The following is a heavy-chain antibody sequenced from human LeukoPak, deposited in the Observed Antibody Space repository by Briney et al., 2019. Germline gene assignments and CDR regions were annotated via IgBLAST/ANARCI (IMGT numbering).Heavy chain of an antibody. J-gene: IGHJ4*02. D-gene: IGHD3-22*01. CDR1: GFTFSSYA. Sequence: PGGSLRLSCAASGFTFSSYAMHWVRQAPGKGLEYVSAISSNGGSTYYANSVKGRFTISRDNSKNTLYLQMNSLRAEDTAVYYCARGRGYYYDSSGYHGGVWYWGQGTLVTVSS. CDR3: ARGRGYYYDSSGYHGGVWY. V-gene: IGHV3-64*01. CDR2: ISSNGGST.